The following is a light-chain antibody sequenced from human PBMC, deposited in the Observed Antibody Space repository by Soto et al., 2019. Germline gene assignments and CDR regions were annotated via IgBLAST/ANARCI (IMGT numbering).Light chain of an antibody. Sequence: EIVMTQSPATLSVSPGERATLSCRASQSVDSKLAWYQQKPGQGPRLLIYGASSRATGIPARFSGSGSGTEFTLTISGLQSEDLAVYYCQHYSTWLWTFGQGTKVEIK. CDR2: GAS. CDR1: QSVDSK. CDR3: QHYSTWLWT. J-gene: IGKJ1*01. V-gene: IGKV3-15*01.